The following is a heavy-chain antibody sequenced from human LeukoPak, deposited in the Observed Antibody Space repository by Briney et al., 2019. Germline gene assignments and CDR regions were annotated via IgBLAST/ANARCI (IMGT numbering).Heavy chain of an antibody. CDR1: GASISSLSYY. CDR2: VYFSGST. Sequence: SETLSLTCTVSGASISSLSYYWGWIRQPPGKGLEWIGLVYFSGSTHYNPSLKSRATISVDTSKNQFSLKLSSVTAADTAVYYCARPTVGYCSGGSCTGMNWFDPWGQGTLVTVSS. V-gene: IGHV4-39*01. D-gene: IGHD2-15*01. J-gene: IGHJ5*02. CDR3: ARPTVGYCSGGSCTGMNWFDP.